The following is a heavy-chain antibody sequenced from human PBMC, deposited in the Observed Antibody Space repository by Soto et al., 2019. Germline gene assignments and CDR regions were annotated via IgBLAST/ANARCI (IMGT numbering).Heavy chain of an antibody. Sequence: QVQLVQSGAEVKKPGASVKVSCKASGYTFTGFFIHWVRQAPGQGLEWMGWINPNSGDTEYAQNFQGWVTMTRDTSISTAYMELSRLRSDDTAVYYCASGGSTVTREFDYWGQGTLFSVSS. CDR3: ASGGSTVTREFDY. CDR2: INPNSGDT. J-gene: IGHJ4*02. D-gene: IGHD4-17*01. CDR1: GYTFTGFF. V-gene: IGHV1-2*04.